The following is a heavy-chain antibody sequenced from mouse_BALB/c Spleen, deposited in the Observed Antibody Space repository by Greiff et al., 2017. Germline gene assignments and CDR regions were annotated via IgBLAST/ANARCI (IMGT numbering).Heavy chain of an antibody. D-gene: IGHD1-1*01. J-gene: IGHJ3*01. CDR2: ISSGSSTI. CDR1: GFTFSSFG. V-gene: IGHV5-17*02. Sequence: EVKLVESGGGLVQPGGSRKLSCAASGFTFSSFGMHWVRQAPEKGLEWVAYISSGSSTIYYADTVKGRFTISRDNPKNTLFLQMTSLRSEDTAMYYCARSGDYGSSSLFAYWGQGTLVTVSA. CDR3: ARSGDYGSSSLFAY.